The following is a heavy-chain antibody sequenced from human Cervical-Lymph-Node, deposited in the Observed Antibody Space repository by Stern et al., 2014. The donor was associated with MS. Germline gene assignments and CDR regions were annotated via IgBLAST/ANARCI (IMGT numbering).Heavy chain of an antibody. Sequence: VQLVESGAEVKKPGASVKVSCKASGYTFTSYGISWVRQAPGQGLEWMGWISAYNGNTNYAQKLQGRVTMTTDTSTSTAYMELRSLRSDDTAVYYCAREFFVRSITIFGVVIDYYYYGMDVWGQGTTVTVSS. V-gene: IGHV1-18*01. D-gene: IGHD3-3*01. J-gene: IGHJ6*02. CDR3: AREFFVRSITIFGVVIDYYYYGMDV. CDR2: ISAYNGNT. CDR1: GYTFTSYG.